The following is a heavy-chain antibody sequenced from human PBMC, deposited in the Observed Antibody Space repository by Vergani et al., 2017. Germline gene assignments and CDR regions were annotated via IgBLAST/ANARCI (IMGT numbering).Heavy chain of an antibody. CDR1: GFTFNQYG. Sequence: VQLLESGGGLVQPGGSPRLSCAASGFTFNQYGMHWVRQAPGKGLEWVAVTWYDGNNKQYADSVKGRFTISRDNSKSTMYLQMNSLRDEDTGVYYCARDLRLLYNRFDPWGQGTLVTVSS. V-gene: IGHV3-33*01. J-gene: IGHJ5*02. D-gene: IGHD1-14*01. CDR2: TWYDGNNK. CDR3: ARDLRLLYNRFDP.